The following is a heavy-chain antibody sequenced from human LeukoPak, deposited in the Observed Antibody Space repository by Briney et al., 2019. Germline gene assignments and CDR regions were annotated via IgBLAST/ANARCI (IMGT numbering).Heavy chain of an antibody. V-gene: IGHV4-34*01. Sequence: SETLSLTCTVSGGSISSYYWSWIRQPPGKGLEWIGEINHSGSTNYNPSLKSRVTISVDTSKNQFSLKLSSVTAADTAVYYCARGLLLLWFNGMDVWGQGTTVTVSS. CDR3: ARGLLLLWFNGMDV. CDR1: GGSISSYY. D-gene: IGHD3-10*01. CDR2: INHSGST. J-gene: IGHJ6*02.